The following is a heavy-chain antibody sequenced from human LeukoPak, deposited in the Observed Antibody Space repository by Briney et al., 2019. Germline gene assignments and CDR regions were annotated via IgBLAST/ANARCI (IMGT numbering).Heavy chain of an antibody. CDR1: RFTFSSYW. J-gene: IGHJ3*02. D-gene: IGHD3-10*01. CDR2: INSDGSST. CDR3: STGSGHAFDI. Sequence: GGSLRLSCAASRFTFSSYWMHWVRQVPGKGLVWVSRINSDGSSTSYADPVKGRFTISRDNAKNTLYVQMNSLRAEDTAVYYCSTGSGHAFDIWGRGTMVTVSS. V-gene: IGHV3-74*01.